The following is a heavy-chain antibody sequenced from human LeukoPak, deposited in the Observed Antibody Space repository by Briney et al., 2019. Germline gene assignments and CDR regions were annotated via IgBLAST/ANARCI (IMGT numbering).Heavy chain of an antibody. D-gene: IGHD4-17*01. Sequence: PSETLSLTCTVSGGSISSSSYYWGWIRQPPGKGLEWIGSIYYSGSTYYNPSLKSRVTISVDTSKNQFSLKLSSVTAADTAVYYCARDADYGDYRGGSTGDAFDIWGQGTMVTVSS. CDR2: IYYSGST. J-gene: IGHJ3*02. CDR1: GGSISSSSYY. CDR3: ARDADYGDYRGGSTGDAFDI. V-gene: IGHV4-39*07.